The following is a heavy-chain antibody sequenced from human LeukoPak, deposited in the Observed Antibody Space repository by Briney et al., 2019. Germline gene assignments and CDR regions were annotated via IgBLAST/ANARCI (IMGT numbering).Heavy chain of an antibody. CDR1: GLTFSSYA. J-gene: IGHJ6*03. D-gene: IGHD3-10*01. CDR2: ISGSGGKT. Sequence: GGSLRLSCAASGLTFSSYAMSWVRQAPGKGLEWVSGISGSGGKTYYADSVKGRFTISRDNAKNTLYLQMNSLRAEDTAVYYCARRYGSGSNYYMDVWGKGTTVTVSS. CDR3: ARRYGSGSNYYMDV. V-gene: IGHV3-23*01.